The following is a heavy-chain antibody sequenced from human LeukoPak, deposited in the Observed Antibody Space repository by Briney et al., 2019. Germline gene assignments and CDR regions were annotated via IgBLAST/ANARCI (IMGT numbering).Heavy chain of an antibody. CDR3: AKIYDSSGYSDAFDI. D-gene: IGHD3-22*01. Sequence: SETLSLTCTVSGGSISSYYWSWIRQPPGKGLEWIGYIYYSGSTNYNPSLKSRVTISVGTSKNQFSLKLSSVTAADTAVYYCAKIYDSSGYSDAFDIWGQGTMVTVSS. CDR2: IYYSGST. J-gene: IGHJ3*02. CDR1: GGSISSYY. V-gene: IGHV4-59*01.